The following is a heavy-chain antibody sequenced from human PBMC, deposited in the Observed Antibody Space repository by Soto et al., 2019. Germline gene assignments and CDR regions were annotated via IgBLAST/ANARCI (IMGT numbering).Heavy chain of an antibody. J-gene: IGHJ6*02. V-gene: IGHV3-30-3*01. CDR1: GFTFSSYA. CDR2: ISYDGSNK. Sequence: GGSLRLSCAASGFTFSSYAMHWVRQAPGKGLEWVAVISYDGSNKYYADSVKGRFTISRDNSKNTLYLQMNSLRAEDTAVYYCARDPSTIFGVVITSGDGMDVWSQGTTVTVSS. D-gene: IGHD3-3*01. CDR3: ARDPSTIFGVVITSGDGMDV.